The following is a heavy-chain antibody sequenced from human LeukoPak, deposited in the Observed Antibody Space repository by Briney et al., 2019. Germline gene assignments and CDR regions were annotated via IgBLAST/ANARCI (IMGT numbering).Heavy chain of an antibody. V-gene: IGHV3-23*01. CDR2: ISGSGGST. Sequence: GGSLRLSCAASGFTFSSYAMSWVRQAPGKGLEWVSAISGSGGSTYYADSVKGRFTISRDNSKNTLYLQMNSLRAEDTAVYYCAKDSPFGRDGYNNFDYWGQRTLVTVSS. J-gene: IGHJ4*02. CDR1: GFTFSSYA. CDR3: AKDSPFGRDGYNNFDY. D-gene: IGHD5-24*01.